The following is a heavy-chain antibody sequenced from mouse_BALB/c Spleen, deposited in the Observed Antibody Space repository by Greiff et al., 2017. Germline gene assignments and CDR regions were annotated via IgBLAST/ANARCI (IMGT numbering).Heavy chain of an antibody. D-gene: IGHD1-1*01. CDR3: NAFYYGSSRPFAY. Sequence: EVQRVESGAELVRSGASVKLSCTASGFNIKDYYMHWVKQRPEQGLEWIGWIDPENGDTEYAPKFQGKATMTADTSSNTAYLQLSSLTSEDTAVYYCNAFYYGSSRPFAYWGQGTLVTVSA. J-gene: IGHJ3*01. CDR2: IDPENGDT. CDR1: GFNIKDYY. V-gene: IGHV14-4*02.